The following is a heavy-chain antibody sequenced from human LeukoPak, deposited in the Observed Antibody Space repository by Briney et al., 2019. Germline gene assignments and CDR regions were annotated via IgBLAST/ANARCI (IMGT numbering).Heavy chain of an antibody. Sequence: GGSLRLSCAASGFTFSSYWMSWVRQAPGKGLEWVANIKQDGGETFYVDSVKGRFTISRDNAKNRLYLQMNSLGAEDTAVYYCASTIGSAGTQYWGQGTLVTVSS. V-gene: IGHV3-7*01. CDR2: IKQDGGET. CDR1: GFTFSSYW. CDR3: ASTIGSAGTQY. J-gene: IGHJ4*02. D-gene: IGHD6-13*01.